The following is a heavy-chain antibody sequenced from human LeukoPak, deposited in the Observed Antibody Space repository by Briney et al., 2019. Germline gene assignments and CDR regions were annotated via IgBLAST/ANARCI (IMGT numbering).Heavy chain of an antibody. CDR3: VRDLWRSDYPLGY. J-gene: IGHJ4*02. CDR2: IIPIFGTA. V-gene: IGHV1-69*13. Sequence: SVKVSCKASGGTFSSYAISWVRQAPGQGLEWMGGIIPIFGTANYAQKFQGRVTITADESTSTAYMELSSLRSEDTAVYYCVRDLWRSDYPLGYWGQGTLVTVSS. D-gene: IGHD4-11*01. CDR1: GGTFSSYA.